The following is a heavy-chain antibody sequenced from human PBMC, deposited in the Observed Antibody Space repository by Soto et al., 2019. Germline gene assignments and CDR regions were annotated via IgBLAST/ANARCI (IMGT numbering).Heavy chain of an antibody. CDR1: GYSFTSYG. D-gene: IGHD6-13*01. CDR2: INTYNGNT. CDR3: AREPAAGDWFDP. V-gene: IGHV1-18*01. J-gene: IGHJ5*02. Sequence: GASVKVSCKASGYSFTSYGITWVRQAPGQGLEWMGWINTYNGNTNYAQKLQGRVTMTTDTSTSTAYMELRSLRSDDTAVYYCAREPAAGDWFDPWGQGTLVTVPQ.